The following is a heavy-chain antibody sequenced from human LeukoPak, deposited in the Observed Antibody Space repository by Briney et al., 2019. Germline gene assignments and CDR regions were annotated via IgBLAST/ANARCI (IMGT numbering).Heavy chain of an antibody. CDR1: GGSISSYY. Sequence: SETLSLTCTVSGGSISSYYWSWIRQPPGKGLEWIGYIYYSGGTNYNSSLKSRATISVDTSKNQFSLKLSSVTAADTAVYYCARNLGGSSWVFDYWGQGTLVTVSS. V-gene: IGHV4-59*01. CDR3: ARNLGGSSWVFDY. J-gene: IGHJ4*02. CDR2: IYYSGGT. D-gene: IGHD6-13*01.